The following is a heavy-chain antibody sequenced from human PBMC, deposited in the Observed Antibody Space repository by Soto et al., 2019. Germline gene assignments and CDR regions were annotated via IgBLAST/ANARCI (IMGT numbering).Heavy chain of an antibody. V-gene: IGHV4-61*01. J-gene: IGHJ5*02. CDR3: ARVGGTYQQILDS. D-gene: IGHD2-15*01. CDR2: VYNSGST. Sequence: QVQLQESGARLVKASETLSLTCSVSGGSVTTGRDFWSWIRQPPGKGLGWIGYVYNSGSTKYSPSLNGRVTMSVDTSRNQFSLKLTSVTAADTAVYYCARVGGTYQQILDSWGQRTLVSVSS. CDR1: GGSVTTGRDF.